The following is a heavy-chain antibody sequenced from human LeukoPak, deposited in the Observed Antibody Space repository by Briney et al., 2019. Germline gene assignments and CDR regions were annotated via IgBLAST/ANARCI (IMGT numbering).Heavy chain of an antibody. CDR1: GFTFAGYA. D-gene: IGHD6-19*01. CDR2: ILVSGGST. V-gene: IGHV3-23*01. J-gene: IGHJ4*02. CDR3: AKTTPGYSSGRYPGRPVDY. Sequence: PGRSLRLSCAASGFTFAGYAMHWVRQAPGKGLECVSGILVSGGSTHYADSVKDRFPISRDNSKNTVYLQTNSLTAEDTAVYYCAKTTPGYSSGRYPGRPVDYWGPATLVTVSS.